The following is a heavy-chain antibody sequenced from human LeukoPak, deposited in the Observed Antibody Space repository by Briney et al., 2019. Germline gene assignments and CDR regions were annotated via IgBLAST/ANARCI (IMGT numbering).Heavy chain of an antibody. Sequence: QPGGSLRLSCAASGFTFSNYEMNWVRQAPGKGLEWVSYISSSGSTIYYADSVKGRFTISRDNAKNSLYLQLNSLRDEDTAVYYCARAVSGDIYGYGYWGQGTLVTVSS. J-gene: IGHJ4*02. CDR1: GFTFSNYE. CDR3: ARAVSGDIYGYGY. V-gene: IGHV3-48*03. D-gene: IGHD5-18*01. CDR2: ISSSGSTI.